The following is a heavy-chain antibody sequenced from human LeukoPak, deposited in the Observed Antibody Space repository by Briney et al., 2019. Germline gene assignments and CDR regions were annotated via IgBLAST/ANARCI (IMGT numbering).Heavy chain of an antibody. CDR1: GFTFSDYY. CDR2: ISSSGSTI. D-gene: IGHD2-21*02. J-gene: IGHJ4*02. CDR3: ARHLAYCGGDCSRPGDY. Sequence: GGSLRLSCAASGFTFSDYYMSWIRQAPGKGLEWVSYISSSGSTIYYADSVKGRFTISRDNAKNSLYLQTNSLRAEDTAVYYCARHLAYCGGDCSRPGDYWGQGTLVTVSS. V-gene: IGHV3-11*01.